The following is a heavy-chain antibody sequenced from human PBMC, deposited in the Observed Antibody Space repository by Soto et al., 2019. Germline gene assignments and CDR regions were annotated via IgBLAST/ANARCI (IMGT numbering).Heavy chain of an antibody. Sequence: SETLSLTCTVSGGSISSGCYYWSRIRQHPGKGLEWVGYIYYSGSTYYNPSLKSRVTISVDTSKNQFSLKLSSVTAADTAVYYCASFQDIVVVPAARGAFDIWGQGTMVTVSS. V-gene: IGHV4-31*03. CDR1: GGSISSGCYY. CDR2: IYYSGST. J-gene: IGHJ3*02. D-gene: IGHD2-2*01. CDR3: ASFQDIVVVPAARGAFDI.